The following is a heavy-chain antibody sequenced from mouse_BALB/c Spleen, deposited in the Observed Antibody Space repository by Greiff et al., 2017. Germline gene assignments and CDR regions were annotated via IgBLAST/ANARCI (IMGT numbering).Heavy chain of an antibody. CDR1: GFSLTSYG. CDR2: IWRGGST. CDR3: AKNWYRYGEGYAMDY. V-gene: IGHV2-5-1*01. Sequence: VKLQESGPSLVQPSQSLSITCTVSGFSLTSYGVHWVRQSPGKGLEWLGVIWRGGSTDYNAAFMSRLSITKDNSKSQVFFKMNSLQADDTAIYYCAKNWYRYGEGYAMDYWGQGTSVTVSS. J-gene: IGHJ4*01. D-gene: IGHD2-14*01.